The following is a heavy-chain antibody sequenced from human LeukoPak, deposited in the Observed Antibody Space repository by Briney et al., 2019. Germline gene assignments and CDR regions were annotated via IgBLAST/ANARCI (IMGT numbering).Heavy chain of an antibody. V-gene: IGHV3-21*01. CDR2: MSSSGSYI. J-gene: IGHJ4*02. CDR3: ARAEGSGSSFDY. D-gene: IGHD3-10*01. CDR1: GFTFSSYA. Sequence: GGSLRLSCAASGFTFSSYAMNWVRQAPGKGLEWVSFMSSSGSYIYYADSVKGRFTISRDNAKNSLYLQMNSLRVEDTAVYYCARAEGSGSSFDYWGQGTLVTVSS.